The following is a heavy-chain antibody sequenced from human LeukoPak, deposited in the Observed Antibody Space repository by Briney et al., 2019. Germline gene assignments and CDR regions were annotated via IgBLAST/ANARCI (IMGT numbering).Heavy chain of an antibody. CDR3: ARVSPAVGAFDI. V-gene: IGHV4-59*01. CDR2: FYYSGSS. CDR1: GGSIRSYY. J-gene: IGHJ3*02. D-gene: IGHD6-13*01. Sequence: SETLSLTCTVSGGSIRSYYWSWIRQPPGKGLEWIGYFYYSGSSNYNPSLKNRVTISGDTSKNQFSLKVSSVTAADTAIYYCARVSPAVGAFDIWGRGTMVTVSS.